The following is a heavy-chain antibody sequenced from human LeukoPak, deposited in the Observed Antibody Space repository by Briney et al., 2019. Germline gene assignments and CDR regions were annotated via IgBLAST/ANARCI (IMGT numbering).Heavy chain of an antibody. CDR3: ARAMVRGVIDDY. D-gene: IGHD3-10*01. J-gene: IGHJ4*02. V-gene: IGHV3-48*03. CDR2: ISSSGSTI. CDR1: GFTFSSYE. Sequence: GGSLRLSCAASGFTFSSYEMNWVRQAPGKGLEWVSYISSSGSTIYYADSVKGRFTISRGNAKNSLYLQMNSLRAEDTAVYYCARAMVRGVIDDYWGQGTLVTVSS.